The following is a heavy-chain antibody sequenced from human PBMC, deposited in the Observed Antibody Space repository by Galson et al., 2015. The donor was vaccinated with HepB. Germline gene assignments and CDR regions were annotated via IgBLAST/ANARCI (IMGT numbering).Heavy chain of an antibody. V-gene: IGHV2-70*11. D-gene: IGHD1-1*01. Sequence: PALVKPTQTLTLTCTFSGFSLSTSGMCVSWIRRPPGKALEWLARIDWDDDKYYSTSLKTRLTISKDTSKNQVVLTMTNMDPVDTATYYCARTPRYNCNDWLFDYWGQGTLVTVSS. CDR1: GFSLSTSGMC. CDR3: ARTPRYNCNDWLFDY. J-gene: IGHJ4*02. CDR2: IDWDDDK.